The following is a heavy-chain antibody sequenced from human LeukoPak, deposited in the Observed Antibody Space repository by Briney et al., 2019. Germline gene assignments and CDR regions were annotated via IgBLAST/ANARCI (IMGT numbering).Heavy chain of an antibody. CDR1: GGSVSSSRSY. CDR2: FYFRGST. J-gene: IGHJ4*02. V-gene: IGHV4-39*01. CDR3: ATPNGFSYGFFDS. Sequence: SETLSLTCTVSGGSVSSSRSYWGWIRQSPVKGLDWIGSFYFRGSTYYNPSLKSRVSISLDTSKNQFSLKLTSVTAADTAVYYCATPNGFSYGFFDSWGQGILVTVSS. D-gene: IGHD5-18*01.